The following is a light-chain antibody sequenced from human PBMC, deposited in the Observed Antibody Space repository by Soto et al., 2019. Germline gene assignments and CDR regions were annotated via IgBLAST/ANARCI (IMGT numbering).Light chain of an antibody. CDR1: QSVRSN. Sequence: EIVMTQSPVILSVSPWERATLSCRASQSVRSNLAWYQQKPGQAPRLLIYDASTRATGVPDRFSGSGSGTDFTLTISSLEPEDFAVYYCQQRSNWPLTFGGGTKVDIK. V-gene: IGKV3-11*01. CDR3: QQRSNWPLT. J-gene: IGKJ4*01. CDR2: DAS.